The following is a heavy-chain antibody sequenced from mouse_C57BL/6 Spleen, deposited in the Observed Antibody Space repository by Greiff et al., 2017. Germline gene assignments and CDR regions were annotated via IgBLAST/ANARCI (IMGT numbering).Heavy chain of an antibody. CDR2: IRLKSDNYAT. Sequence: EVKVEESGGGLVQPGGSMKLSCVASGFTFSNYWMNWVRQSPEKGLEWVAQIRLKSDNYATHYAESVKGRFTISRDDSKSSVYLQMNNLRAEDTGIYYCTGGSDYDWFAYWGQGTLVTVSA. J-gene: IGHJ3*01. CDR3: TGGSDYDWFAY. D-gene: IGHD2-4*01. V-gene: IGHV6-3*01. CDR1: GFTFSNYW.